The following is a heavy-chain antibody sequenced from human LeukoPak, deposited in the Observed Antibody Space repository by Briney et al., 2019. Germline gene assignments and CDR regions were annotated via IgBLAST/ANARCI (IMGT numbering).Heavy chain of an antibody. CDR2: IPIFGTA. CDR3: ARDVVGPVSEQNFDY. Sequence: IPIFGTANYAQKFQGRVTITADESTSTAYMELSSLRSEDTAVYYCARDVVGPVSEQNFDYWGQGTLVTVSS. V-gene: IGHV1-69*01. J-gene: IGHJ4*02. D-gene: IGHD2-21*01.